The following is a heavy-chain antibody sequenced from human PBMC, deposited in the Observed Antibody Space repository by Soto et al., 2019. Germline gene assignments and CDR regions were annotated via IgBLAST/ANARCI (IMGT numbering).Heavy chain of an antibody. CDR3: ARTYIVGATGSDY. J-gene: IGHJ4*02. D-gene: IGHD1-26*01. Sequence: PSETLSLTCAVSGGSISSSSYYWGWIRQPPGKGLEWIGSIYYSGSTYYNPSLKSRVTISVDTSKNQFSLKLSSVTAADTAVYYCARTYIVGATGSDYWGQGTLVTVSS. V-gene: IGHV4-39*01. CDR2: IYYSGST. CDR1: GGSISSSSYY.